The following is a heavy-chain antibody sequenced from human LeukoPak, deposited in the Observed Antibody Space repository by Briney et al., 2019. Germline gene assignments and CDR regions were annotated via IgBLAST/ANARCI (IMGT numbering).Heavy chain of an antibody. J-gene: IGHJ4*02. CDR2: ISGSGGST. D-gene: IGHD5-12*01. Sequence: QSGGSLRLSCAASGFTFSANAWSWVRQAQGKGWEWVSGISGSGGSTYYADSVKGRFTISRDESKNTLYLQMNSLRAEDTAVYYCAKCSGGYSGYDDYWGQGTLVTVSS. V-gene: IGHV3-23*01. CDR1: GFTFSANA. CDR3: AKCSGGYSGYDDY.